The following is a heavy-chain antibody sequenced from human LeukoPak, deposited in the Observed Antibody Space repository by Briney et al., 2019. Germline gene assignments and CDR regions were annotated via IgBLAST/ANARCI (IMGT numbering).Heavy chain of an antibody. V-gene: IGHV5-51*01. J-gene: IGHJ4*02. CDR2: IYPGDSNT. CDR3: ARHLNSNYGIDY. D-gene: IGHD4-11*01. Sequence: GEPLKISCQASGYTFTTYWIAWVRQMPGKGLEWVGIIYPGDSNTRSSPSFQGQVTISADKSISTAYLQWSSLKASDTAMYYCARHLNSNYGIDYWGQGTLVTVSS. CDR1: GYTFTTYW.